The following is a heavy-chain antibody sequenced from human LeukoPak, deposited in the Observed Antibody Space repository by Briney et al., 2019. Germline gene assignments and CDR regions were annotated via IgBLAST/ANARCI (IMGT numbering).Heavy chain of an antibody. D-gene: IGHD2-15*01. CDR3: TTEPRYCSGDSCYSSYFDY. Sequence: PGGSLRLSCTASGFTFSNAWMSWVRQAPGKGLEWVGRIKIKTYGGTTDYAAPVKGRFTISRDDSKNTLFLQMNSLKTEDTAVYYCTTEPRYCSGDSCYSSYFDYWGLGTLVTVSS. CDR1: GFTFSNAW. V-gene: IGHV3-15*01. CDR2: IKIKTYGGTT. J-gene: IGHJ4*02.